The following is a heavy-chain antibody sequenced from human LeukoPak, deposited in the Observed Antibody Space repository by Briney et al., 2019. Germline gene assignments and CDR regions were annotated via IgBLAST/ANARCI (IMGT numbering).Heavy chain of an antibody. CDR2: IFHSGST. Sequence: SETLSLTCAVSGGSISSSNWWSWVRQPPGKGLEWIGEIFHSGSTNYNPSLKSRVTISVDKSKNQFSLKLSSVTAADTAVYYCYSMVRDASSARFGFDPWGQGTLVTVSS. D-gene: IGHD3-10*01. CDR1: GGSISSSNW. CDR3: YSMVRDASSARFGFDP. V-gene: IGHV4-4*02. J-gene: IGHJ5*02.